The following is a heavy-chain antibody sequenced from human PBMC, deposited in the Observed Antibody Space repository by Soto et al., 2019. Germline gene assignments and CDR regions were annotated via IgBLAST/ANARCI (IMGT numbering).Heavy chain of an antibody. CDR3: ARDLRGPYCSGGSCYGYYFDY. J-gene: IGHJ4*02. D-gene: IGHD2-15*01. CDR1: GYTFTSYG. V-gene: IGHV1-18*01. CDR2: ISAYNGNT. Sequence: QVQLVQSGAEVKKPGASVKVSCKASGYTFTSYGISWVRQAPGQGLEWMGWISAYNGNTNNAQKLQGRVTMTTDTSTSTAYMELGSLRSDDTAVYYCARDLRGPYCSGGSCYGYYFDYWGQGTLVTVSS.